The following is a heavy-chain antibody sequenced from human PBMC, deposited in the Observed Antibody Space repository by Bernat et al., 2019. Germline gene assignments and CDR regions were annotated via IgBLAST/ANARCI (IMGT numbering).Heavy chain of an antibody. CDR3: AREVESIFGD. Sequence: QVQLQESGPGLVKPSETLSLTCKVSGGSISGYYWSWIRQPPGKGLEWIGCIYYSGSTNYNPSLKSRVTISVDTFKNQFSLKLSSVTAADTAVYYCAREVESIFGDWGQGNLVTVSS. J-gene: IGHJ4*02. CDR1: GGSISGYY. CDR2: IYYSGST. V-gene: IGHV4-59*01. D-gene: IGHD3-3*01.